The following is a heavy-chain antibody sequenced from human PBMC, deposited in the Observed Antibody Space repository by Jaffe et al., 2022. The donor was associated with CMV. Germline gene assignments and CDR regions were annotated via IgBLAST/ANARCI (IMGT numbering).Heavy chain of an antibody. Sequence: EVQLVESGGGLVKPGGSLRLSCAASGFTFSNAWMSWVRQAPGKGLEWVGRIKSKTDGGTTDYAAPVKGRFTISRDDSKNTLYLQMNSLKTEDTAVYYCTTRAAAGLYFDYWGQGTLVTVSS. CDR1: GFTFSNAW. V-gene: IGHV3-15*01. J-gene: IGHJ4*02. CDR3: TTRAAAGLYFDY. D-gene: IGHD6-13*01. CDR2: IKSKTDGGTT.